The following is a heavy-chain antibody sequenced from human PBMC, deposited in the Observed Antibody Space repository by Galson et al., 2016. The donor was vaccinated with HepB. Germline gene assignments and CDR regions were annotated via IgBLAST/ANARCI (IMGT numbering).Heavy chain of an antibody. J-gene: IGHJ6*02. CDR2: ISWNSIIL. CDR3: AKDVGHRSHGLDV. Sequence: SLRLSCATSGFNFDDHAMHWVRQAPGKGLEWVSSISWNSIILGYADSVKGRFTISRDSAKSSLYPQMNSLRAEDTAFYYCAKDVGHRSHGLDVWGQGTTVTVSS. CDR1: GFNFDDHA. V-gene: IGHV3-9*01. D-gene: IGHD1-26*01.